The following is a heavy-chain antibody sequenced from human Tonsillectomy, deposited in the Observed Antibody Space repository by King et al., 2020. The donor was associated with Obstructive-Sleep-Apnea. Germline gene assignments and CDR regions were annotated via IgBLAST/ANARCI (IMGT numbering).Heavy chain of an antibody. CDR1: GFTFSSYG. J-gene: IGHJ4*02. Sequence: VQLVESGGGVVQPGGSLRLSCAASGFTFSSYGMHWVRQAPGKGLEWVAFIRYDGSNKYYADSVKGRFTISRDNSKNTLYLQMNSLRAEDTAVYYCAKDEQCLMITVGGVIASCQLGALDYWGQGTLVTVSS. CDR3: AKDEQCLMITVGGVIASCQLGALDY. CDR2: IRYDGSNK. D-gene: IGHD3-16*01. V-gene: IGHV3-30*02.